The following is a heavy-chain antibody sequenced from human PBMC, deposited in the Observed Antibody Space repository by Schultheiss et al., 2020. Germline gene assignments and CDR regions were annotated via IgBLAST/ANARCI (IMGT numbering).Heavy chain of an antibody. Sequence: ASVKVSCKASGYTFTSYDINWVRQATGQGLEWMGWMNPNSGNTGYAQKFQGRVTMTRNTSISTAYMELSSLRSEDTAVYYCARGVSGSLYYYMDVWGKGTTVTGYS. V-gene: IGHV1-8*01. CDR3: ARGVSGSLYYYMDV. D-gene: IGHD5-12*01. J-gene: IGHJ6*03. CDR2: MNPNSGNT. CDR1: GYTFTSYD.